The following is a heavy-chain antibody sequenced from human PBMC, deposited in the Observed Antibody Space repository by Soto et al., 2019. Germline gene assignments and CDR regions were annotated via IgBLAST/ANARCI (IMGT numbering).Heavy chain of an antibody. Sequence: EVQLLESGGGLVQPGGSLRLSCAASGFKFYSYAMNWVRQAPGKGLEWVSGVDGSAVGTYYAYSVKGRFAISRDNSGNTLYLQMHTLRVEDTAVYFCGTEGAWIHDKIAHWGHGTLVTVSS. J-gene: IGHJ4*01. CDR1: GFKFYSYA. V-gene: IGHV3-23*01. D-gene: IGHD5-18*01. CDR2: VDGSAVGT. CDR3: GTEGAWIHDKIAH.